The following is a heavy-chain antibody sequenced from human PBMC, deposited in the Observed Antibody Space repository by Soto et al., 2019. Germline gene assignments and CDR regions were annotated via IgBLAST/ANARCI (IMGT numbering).Heavy chain of an antibody. V-gene: IGHV3-49*03. CDR1: GFTFGDYA. CDR2: IRSKAYGGTT. Sequence: PGGSLRLSCTASGFTFGDYAMSWFRQAPGKGLEWVGFIRSKAYGGTTEYAASVKGRFTISRDDSKSIAYLQMNSLKTEDTAVYYCTRGYYDFWSGPKGLFDYWGQGTLVTVSS. D-gene: IGHD3-3*01. CDR3: TRGYYDFWSGPKGLFDY. J-gene: IGHJ4*02.